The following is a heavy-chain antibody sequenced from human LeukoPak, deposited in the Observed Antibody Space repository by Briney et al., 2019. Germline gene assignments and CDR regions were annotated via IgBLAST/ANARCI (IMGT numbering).Heavy chain of an antibody. D-gene: IGHD2-21*02. V-gene: IGHV4-34*01. CDR2: INHSGST. CDR1: GGSFSGYY. CDR3: ARRAGDSTPRFDY. J-gene: IGHJ4*02. Sequence: KPSETLSLTCAVYGGSFSGYYWSWIRQPPGKGLEWIGEINHSGSTNYNPSLKSRVTISVDTSKNQFSLKLSSVTAADTAVYYCARRAGDSTPRFDYWGQGTLVTVSS.